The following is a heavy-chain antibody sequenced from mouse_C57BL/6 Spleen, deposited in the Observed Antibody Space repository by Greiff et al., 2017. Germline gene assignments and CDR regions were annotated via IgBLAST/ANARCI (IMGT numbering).Heavy chain of an antibody. CDR3: VREGD. CDR1: GFTFRSYG. J-gene: IGHJ2*01. Sequence: EVKLLEPGADLVKPGGSLKLSCAASGFTFRSYGVSWVRQTPDKRLEWVATISSGGSYTYYPDSVKGRFTISRDNAKNTLYLQMSSLKSEDTAMYYCVREGDWGQGITLTVS. CDR2: ISSGGSYT. V-gene: IGHV5-6*01.